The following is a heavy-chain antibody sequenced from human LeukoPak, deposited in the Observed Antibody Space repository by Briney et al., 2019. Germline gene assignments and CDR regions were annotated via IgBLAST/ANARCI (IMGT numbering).Heavy chain of an antibody. CDR2: INPNSGGT. Sequence: ASVKVSCKASGYTFTGYYMHWVRQAPGQGLEWMGWINPNSGGTNYAQNFQGRVTMTSDTSTYTTHMELSRLRSDDTAVYYCARSDVVVVTATTHFDYWGQGTLVTVSS. D-gene: IGHD2-15*01. CDR1: GYTFTGYY. CDR3: ARSDVVVVTATTHFDY. J-gene: IGHJ4*02. V-gene: IGHV1-2*02.